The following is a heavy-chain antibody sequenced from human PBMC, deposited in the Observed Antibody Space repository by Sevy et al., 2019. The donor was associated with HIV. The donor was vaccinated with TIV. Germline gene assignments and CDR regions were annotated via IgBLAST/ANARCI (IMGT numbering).Heavy chain of an antibody. Sequence: GGSLRLSCAASGFTFRTYSMNWVRQAPGKGLEWLSSISDDSRYIYYSDSVKGRFTISRANSKNFLFLQMNNRRVEDTAIYYCARDFTVFRVVSGIDYWGQGNLVTVSS. V-gene: IGHV3-21*01. CDR3: ARDFTVFRVVSGIDY. CDR1: GFTFRTYS. CDR2: ISDDSRYI. J-gene: IGHJ4*02. D-gene: IGHD3-3*01.